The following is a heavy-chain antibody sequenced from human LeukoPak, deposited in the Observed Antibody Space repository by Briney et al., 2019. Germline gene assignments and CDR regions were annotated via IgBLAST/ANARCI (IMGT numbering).Heavy chain of an antibody. V-gene: IGHV3-21*01. J-gene: IGHJ4*02. CDR3: ARARDTGSSAPLGELDY. CDR2: ISSSSSYI. CDR1: GFTFSSYS. D-gene: IGHD3-16*01. Sequence: GGSLRLSCAASGFTFSSYSMNWVRQAPGKGPEWVSSISSSSSYIYYADSVKGRFTISRDNAKNSLYLQMNSLRAEDTAVYYCARARDTGSSAPLGELDYWGQGTLVTVSS.